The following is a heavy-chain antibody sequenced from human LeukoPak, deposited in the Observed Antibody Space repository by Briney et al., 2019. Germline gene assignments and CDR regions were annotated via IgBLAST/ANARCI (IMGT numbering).Heavy chain of an antibody. V-gene: IGHV3-21*01. J-gene: IGHJ4*02. CDR1: GFTFSSYS. CDR3: ARDGTYYDSSGYDDQPGYFDY. CDR2: ISSSSSYI. Sequence: PGGSLRLSCAASGFTFSSYSMNWVRQAPGKGLEWVSSISSSSSYIYYADSVKGRFTISRDNAKSSLYLQMNSLRAEDTTVYYCARDGTYYDSSGYDDQPGYFDYWGQGTLVTVSS. D-gene: IGHD3-22*01.